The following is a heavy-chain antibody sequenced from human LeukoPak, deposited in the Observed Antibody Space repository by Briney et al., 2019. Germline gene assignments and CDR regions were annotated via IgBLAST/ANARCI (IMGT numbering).Heavy chain of an antibody. D-gene: IGHD5-18*01. J-gene: IGHJ5*02. CDR3: ARVVYSYRHNWFDP. CDR2: INPNSGGT. Sequence: ASVKVSCKASGYTFTGYYMHWVRQAPGQRLEWMGWINPNSGGTNYAQKFQGRVTMTRDTSISTAYMELSRLRSDDTAVYYCARVVYSYRHNWFDPWGQGTLVTVSS. CDR1: GYTFTGYY. V-gene: IGHV1-2*02.